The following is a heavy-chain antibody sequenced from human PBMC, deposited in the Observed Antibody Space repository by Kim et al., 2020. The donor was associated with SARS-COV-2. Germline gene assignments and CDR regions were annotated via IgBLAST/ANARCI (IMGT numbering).Heavy chain of an antibody. D-gene: IGHD3-9*01. CDR2: ISAYNGNT. V-gene: IGHV1-18*01. J-gene: IGHJ5*02. CDR3: AREHDILTCYNWFDP. Sequence: ASVKVSCKASGYTFTSYGISWMRQAPGQGLEWMGWISAYNGNTNYAQKLQGRVTMTTDTSTSTAYMELRSLRSDDTAVYYCAREHDILTCYNWFDPWGQGTLVTVSS. CDR1: GYTFTSYG.